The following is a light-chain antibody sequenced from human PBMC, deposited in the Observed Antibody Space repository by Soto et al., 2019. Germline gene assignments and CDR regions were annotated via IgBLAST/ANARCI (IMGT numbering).Light chain of an antibody. CDR3: QQYGGSPPGYV. J-gene: IGKJ2*01. CDR2: DAS. Sequence: EIVLSQSPGTLSLSPGERATLSCRASQRVSASYLAWYQQKPGRSPRLLIYDASSRATGIPDRFSGNGSGTDFTLTINSLEPEDFAVYFCQQYGGSPPGYVFGQGTKLEIK. CDR1: QRVSASY. V-gene: IGKV3-20*01.